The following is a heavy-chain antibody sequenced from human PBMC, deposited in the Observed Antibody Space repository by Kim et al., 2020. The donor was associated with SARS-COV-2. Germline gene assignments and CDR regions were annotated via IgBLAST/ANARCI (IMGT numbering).Heavy chain of an antibody. J-gene: IGHJ6*02. CDR1: GFTFGDYG. CDR3: ARGRKQWLTYYYYYGMDV. CDR2: INWNGGST. D-gene: IGHD6-19*01. Sequence: GGSLRLSCVASGFTFGDYGMSWVRQAPGKGLERVSGINWNGGSTGYADSVKGRFTISRDNAKNSLYLQMNSLRAEDTALYYCARGRKQWLTYYYYYGMDVWGQGTTVTVSS. V-gene: IGHV3-20*04.